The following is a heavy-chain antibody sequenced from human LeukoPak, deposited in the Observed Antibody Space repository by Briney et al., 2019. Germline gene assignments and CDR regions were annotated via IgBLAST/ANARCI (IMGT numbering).Heavy chain of an antibody. Sequence: PGRSLRLSCAASGFTFSSYGMHWVRQAPGKGLEWVAVIWYDGSNKYYADSVKGRFTISRDNSKNTLYLQMNSLRAEDTAVYYCARDSDYCSGGSCYSLDYWGQGTLVTVSS. CDR3: ARDSDYCSGGSCYSLDY. V-gene: IGHV3-33*01. J-gene: IGHJ4*02. D-gene: IGHD2-15*01. CDR1: GFTFSSYG. CDR2: IWYDGSNK.